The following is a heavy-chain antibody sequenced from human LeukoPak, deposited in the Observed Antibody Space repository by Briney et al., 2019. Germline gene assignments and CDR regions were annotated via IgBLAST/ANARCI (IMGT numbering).Heavy chain of an antibody. V-gene: IGHV4-34*01. Sequence: PSETLSLTCAVYGGSFSGYYWSWIRQPPGKGLEWIGEINHSGSTNYNPSLKSRVTISVDTSKNQFSLKLSSVTAADTAVYYCARNGYCGGGSCYENYYYYYGMDVWGQGTTVTVSS. CDR1: GGSFSGYY. CDR3: ARNGYCGGGSCYENYYYYYGMDV. CDR2: INHSGST. J-gene: IGHJ6*02. D-gene: IGHD2-15*01.